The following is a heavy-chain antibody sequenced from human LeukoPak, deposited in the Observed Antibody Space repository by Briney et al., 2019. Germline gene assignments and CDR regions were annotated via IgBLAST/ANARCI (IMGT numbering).Heavy chain of an antibody. D-gene: IGHD6-6*01. CDR2: ISYDGSNK. CDR1: GFTFSSYA. J-gene: IGHJ6*04. V-gene: IGHV3-30-3*01. Sequence: GGSLRLSCAASGFTFSSYAMHWVRQAPGKGLEWVAVISYDGSNKYYADSVKGRFTISRDNSKNTLYLQMNSLRAEDTAVYYCARDLGSSLLDVWGKGTTVTVSS. CDR3: ARDLGSSLLDV.